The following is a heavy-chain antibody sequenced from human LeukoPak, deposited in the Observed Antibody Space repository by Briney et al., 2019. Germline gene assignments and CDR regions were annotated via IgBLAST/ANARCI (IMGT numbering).Heavy chain of an antibody. CDR3: ARVLAAAGTPPYYYYGMDV. D-gene: IGHD6-13*01. V-gene: IGHV4-61*05. CDR1: GGSISSSSYY. CDR2: IYYSGST. Sequence: SETLSLTCTVSGGSISSSSYYWGWIRQPPGKGLEWIGYIYYSGSTNYNPSLKSRVTISVDTSKNQFSLKLSSVTAADTAVYYCARVLAAAGTPPYYYYGMDVWGQGTTVTVSS. J-gene: IGHJ6*02.